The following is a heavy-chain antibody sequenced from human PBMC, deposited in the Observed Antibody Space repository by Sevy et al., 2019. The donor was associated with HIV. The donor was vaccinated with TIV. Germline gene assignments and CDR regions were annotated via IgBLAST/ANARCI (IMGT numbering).Heavy chain of an antibody. CDR2: TSSSGTTI. CDR1: GFTFSNFG. Sequence: GSLRLSCAASGFTFSNFGMNWVRQAPGKGLEWVSYTSSSGTTIYYADSVKGRFTISRDNAKNSLYLQMNSLRDEDTAVYYCARKFGYWGQGTLVTVSS. CDR3: ARKFGY. D-gene: IGHD3-10*01. J-gene: IGHJ4*02. V-gene: IGHV3-48*02.